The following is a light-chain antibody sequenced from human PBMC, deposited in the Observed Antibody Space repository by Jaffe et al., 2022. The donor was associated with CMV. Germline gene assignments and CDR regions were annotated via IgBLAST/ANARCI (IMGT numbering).Light chain of an antibody. CDR1: SLAKQY. Sequence: SYELTQPPSVSVSPGQTARITCFGDSLAKQYAYWYYQKPGQAPVLVIYKDNERPSGIPERFFGSGSGTAVTLTISGVQPEDEADYYCQSADSSGTYRVFGGGTKLTVL. V-gene: IGLV3-25*03. J-gene: IGLJ3*02. CDR3: QSADSSGTYRV. CDR2: KDN.